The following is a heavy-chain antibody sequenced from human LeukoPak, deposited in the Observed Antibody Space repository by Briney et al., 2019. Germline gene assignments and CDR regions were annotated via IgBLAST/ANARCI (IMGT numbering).Heavy chain of an antibody. D-gene: IGHD6-19*01. V-gene: IGHV4-39*01. J-gene: IGHJ4*02. CDR1: GGSISSSSYY. CDR3: ARTSLTVAGTNIDY. Sequence: SSETLSLTCTVSGGSISSSSYYWGWIRQPPGKGLEWIGSIYYSGSTYYNPSLKSRVTISVDTSKNQFSLKLSSVTAADTAVYYCARTSLTVAGTNIDYWGQGTLVTVSS. CDR2: IYYSGST.